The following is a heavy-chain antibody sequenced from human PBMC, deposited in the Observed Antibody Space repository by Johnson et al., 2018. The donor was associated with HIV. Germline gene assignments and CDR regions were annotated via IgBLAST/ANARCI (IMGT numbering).Heavy chain of an antibody. Sequence: EVQLLESGGGVVQPGRSLRLSCVAYGFPFSDYAMHWVRQAPGKGLVWVSRINSDGSSTSYADSVKGRFTISRDNDKNTLYLQMNSLRAEDTAVYYCASDGGSYPGGAFDIWGQGTMVTVSS. CDR3: ASDGGSYPGGAFDI. CDR2: INSDGSST. D-gene: IGHD1-26*01. J-gene: IGHJ3*02. CDR1: GFPFSDYA. V-gene: IGHV3-74*02.